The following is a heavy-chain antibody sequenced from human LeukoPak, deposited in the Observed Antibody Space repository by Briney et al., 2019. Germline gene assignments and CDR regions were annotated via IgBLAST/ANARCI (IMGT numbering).Heavy chain of an antibody. D-gene: IGHD2-2*02. CDR1: GGSISSSSYY. CDR2: IYYSGST. CDR3: ARRDCSSTSCYSTPTLYYFDY. J-gene: IGHJ4*02. Sequence: PSETLSLTCTVSGGSISSSSYYWGWIRQPPGKGLEWIESIYYSGSTYYNPSLKSRVTISVDTSKNQFSLKLTSVTAADTAVYYCARRDCSSTSCYSTPTLYYFDYWGQGTLVTVSS. V-gene: IGHV4-39*01.